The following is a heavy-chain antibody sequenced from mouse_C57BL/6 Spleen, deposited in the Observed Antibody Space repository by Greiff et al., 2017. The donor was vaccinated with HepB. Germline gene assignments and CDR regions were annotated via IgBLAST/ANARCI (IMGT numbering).Heavy chain of an antibody. CDR1: GYTFTSYW. CDR3: ARRATGTAYAMDY. Sequence: QVHVKQPGTELVKPGASVKLSCKASGYTFTSYWMHWVKQRPGQGLEWIGNINPSNGGTNYNEKFKSKATLTVDKSSSTAYMQLSSLTSEDSAVYYCARRATGTAYAMDYWGQGTSVTVSS. J-gene: IGHJ4*01. CDR2: INPSNGGT. V-gene: IGHV1-53*01. D-gene: IGHD4-1*02.